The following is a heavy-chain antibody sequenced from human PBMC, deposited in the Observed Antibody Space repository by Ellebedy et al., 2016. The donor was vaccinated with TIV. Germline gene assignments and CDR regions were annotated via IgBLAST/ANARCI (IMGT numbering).Heavy chain of an antibody. Sequence: GSLRLXXSVSGGSINNYYWNWVRQPAGKGLEWIGRIYSSGTTYYNPSLKSRVTVSLDTSKNLFFMKMTSVTAADTAVYYCSGKTDYSGVDPYEIWGQGTVVTVSS. CDR1: GGSINNYY. CDR2: IYSSGTT. CDR3: SGKTDYSGVDPYEI. D-gene: IGHD2-15*01. J-gene: IGHJ3*02. V-gene: IGHV4-4*07.